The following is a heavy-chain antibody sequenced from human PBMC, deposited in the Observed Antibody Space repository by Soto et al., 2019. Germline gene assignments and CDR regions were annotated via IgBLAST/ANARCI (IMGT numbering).Heavy chain of an antibody. D-gene: IGHD2-15*01. V-gene: IGHV1-46*03. CDR1: GYTFTSYY. CDR2: INPSGGST. Sequence: ASVKVSCKASGYTFTSYYMHWVRQAPGQGLEWMGIINPSGGSTSYAQKFQGRVTMTRDTSTSTVYMELSSLRSEDTAVYYCARAYCSGGSCQASMDVWGQGTTVTVSS. CDR3: ARAYCSGGSCQASMDV. J-gene: IGHJ6*02.